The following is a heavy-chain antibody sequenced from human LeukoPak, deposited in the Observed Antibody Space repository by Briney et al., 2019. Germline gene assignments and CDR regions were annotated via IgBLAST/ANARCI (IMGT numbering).Heavy chain of an antibody. CDR2: INHSGST. D-gene: IGHD1-26*01. J-gene: IGHJ4*02. Sequence: SETLSLTCAVYGGSFSGYYWSWIRQPPGKGLEWIGEINHSGSTNYNPSLKRRATISVNKPKKQFPLKLSPVTPADTAVYYCARGGSGHYFSFDYWGQGTLVTVYS. CDR1: GGSFSGYY. CDR3: ARGGSGHYFSFDY. V-gene: IGHV4-34*01.